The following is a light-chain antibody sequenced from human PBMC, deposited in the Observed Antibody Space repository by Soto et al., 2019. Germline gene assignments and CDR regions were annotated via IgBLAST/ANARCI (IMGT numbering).Light chain of an antibody. V-gene: IGKV3D-20*02. Sequence: EIVLTQSPGTLSLSPGERATLSCRASQSVSSSYLAWYQQKPGQAPRLLLYDASNRATGIPARFSGSGSGTDLTLTISSLEPEDFAVYYCQQRSNWPPVFGPGTKVDIK. CDR1: QSVSSSY. CDR3: QQRSNWPPV. CDR2: DAS. J-gene: IGKJ3*01.